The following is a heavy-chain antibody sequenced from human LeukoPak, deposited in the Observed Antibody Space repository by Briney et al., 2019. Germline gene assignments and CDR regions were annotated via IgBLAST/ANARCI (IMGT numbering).Heavy chain of an antibody. Sequence: SETLSLTCAVYGGSFSGYYWSWIRQPPGKGLEWIGEINHSGSTNYNPSLKSRVTISVDTSKNQFSLKLSSVTAAGTAVYYCASRSTYYYDSSGYRDDYWGQGTLVTVSS. CDR3: ASRSTYYYDSSGYRDDY. D-gene: IGHD3-22*01. J-gene: IGHJ4*02. CDR1: GGSFSGYY. CDR2: INHSGST. V-gene: IGHV4-34*01.